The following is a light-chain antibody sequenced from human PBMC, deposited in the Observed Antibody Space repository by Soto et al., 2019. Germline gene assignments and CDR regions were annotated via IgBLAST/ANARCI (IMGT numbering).Light chain of an antibody. CDR2: DGS. J-gene: IGKJ2*01. Sequence: DIQMTQSPSTLSASVGDRVTITCRASQSISTWLAWYQEKPGKAPKLLIYDGSSLGSGVPSRFSGSGSGTEFTLTISSLQPEDFANYYCKQYNANFGQGTRLEIK. CDR1: QSISTW. V-gene: IGKV1-5*01. CDR3: KQYNAN.